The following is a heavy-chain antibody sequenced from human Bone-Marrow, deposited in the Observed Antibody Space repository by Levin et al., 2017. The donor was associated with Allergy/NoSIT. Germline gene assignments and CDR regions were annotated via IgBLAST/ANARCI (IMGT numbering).Heavy chain of an antibody. Sequence: GESLKISCKTSGYTFIGFYVHWVRQAPGQGLEWMGLMNPRGGDTLISTRFQARVTMTRDTSAGIAYMELTSLTSADTAVYYCARGDNADRWGQGTLVTVSS. CDR1: GYTFIGFY. D-gene: IGHD1-1*01. CDR3: ARGDNADR. V-gene: IGHV1-46*01. CDR2: MNPRGGDT. J-gene: IGHJ4*02.